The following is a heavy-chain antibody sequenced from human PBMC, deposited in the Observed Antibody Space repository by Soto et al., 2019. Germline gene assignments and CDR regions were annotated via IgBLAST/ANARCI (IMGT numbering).Heavy chain of an antibody. Sequence: ASVKVSCKASGYTFTSYYMHWVRQAPGQGLEWMGITNPSGGRTSYAKKFQGRVTMTRDTSTSTVYMELSSLRSEDTAVYYCVRFPAAADPPEHFHYWXRGSLVTVSA. CDR3: VRFPAAADPPEHFHY. D-gene: IGHD6-13*01. J-gene: IGHJ1*01. CDR2: TNPSGGRT. CDR1: GYTFTSYY. V-gene: IGHV1-46*03.